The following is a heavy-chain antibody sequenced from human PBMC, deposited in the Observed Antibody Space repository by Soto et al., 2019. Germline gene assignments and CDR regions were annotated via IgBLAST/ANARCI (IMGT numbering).Heavy chain of an antibody. CDR1: GGTFSSYA. V-gene: IGHV1-69*06. J-gene: IGHJ4*02. Sequence: VASVKVSCKASGGTFSSYAISWVRQAPGQGLEWMGGIIPIFGTANYAQKFQGRVTITADKSTSTAYMELSSLRSEDTAVYYWATPERWLQSRFDYWGQGTLVTVSS. D-gene: IGHD5-12*01. CDR3: ATPERWLQSRFDY. CDR2: IIPIFGTA.